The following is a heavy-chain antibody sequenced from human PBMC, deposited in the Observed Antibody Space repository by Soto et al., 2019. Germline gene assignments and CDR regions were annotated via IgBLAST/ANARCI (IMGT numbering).Heavy chain of an antibody. V-gene: IGHV5-51*01. CDR2: IYPYDSDT. D-gene: IGHD2-2*01. Sequence: GESLKISCKTSGYSSTSYWIGWVRQMPGKGMEWMGNIYPYDSDTRYSPSFQGQVTISADTSITTAYLQWSGLRASDTAMYFCARHLVGSTRGNFDYWGQGTLVTVSS. CDR3: ARHLVGSTRGNFDY. J-gene: IGHJ4*01. CDR1: GYSSTSYW.